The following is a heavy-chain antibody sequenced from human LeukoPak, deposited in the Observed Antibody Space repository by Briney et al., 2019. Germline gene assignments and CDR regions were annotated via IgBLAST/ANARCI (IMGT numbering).Heavy chain of an antibody. D-gene: IGHD3-3*01. CDR2: IIPIFGTA. V-gene: IGHV1-69*06. CDR3: ARGEYYDFWSGYRGFDY. J-gene: IGHJ4*02. Sequence: ASVKVSCKASGGTFSSYAISWVRQAPGQGLEWMGGIIPIFGTANYAQKFQGRVTITADKSTSTAYMELSSLRSEDTAVYYCARGEYYDFWSGYRGFDYWGQGTLVTVSS. CDR1: GGTFSSYA.